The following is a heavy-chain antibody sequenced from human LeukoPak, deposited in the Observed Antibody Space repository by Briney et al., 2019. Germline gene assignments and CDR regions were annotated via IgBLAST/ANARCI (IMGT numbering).Heavy chain of an antibody. D-gene: IGHD4-11*01. V-gene: IGHV3-30*02. CDR2: IRYDGSNK. J-gene: IGHJ4*02. Sequence: GSLRLSCAASGFTFSSYGMHWVRQAPGKGLEWVAFIRYDGSNKYYADSVKGRFTISRDNSKNTLYLQMNSLRAEDTAVYYCAKPPPSQYPIFDYWGQGTLVTVSS. CDR3: AKPPPSQYPIFDY. CDR1: GFTFSSYG.